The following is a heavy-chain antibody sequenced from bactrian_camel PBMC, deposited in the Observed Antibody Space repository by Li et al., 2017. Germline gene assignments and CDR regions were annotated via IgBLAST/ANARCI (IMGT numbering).Heavy chain of an antibody. D-gene: IGHD5*01. CDR2: IDSRDVP. J-gene: IGHJ4*01. Sequence: HVQLVESGGGSVQTGGSLRLSCLASGLTHNENLVMAWFRQVPGTKQEAVAAIDSRDVPTYGDSVKGRFTISRDNAKNTLYLELNSLKIEDTAMYYRSGAAWTLTYGAYWGTGTQVTVS. CDR1: GLTHNENLV. CDR3: SGAAWTLTYGAY. V-gene: IGHV3S53*01.